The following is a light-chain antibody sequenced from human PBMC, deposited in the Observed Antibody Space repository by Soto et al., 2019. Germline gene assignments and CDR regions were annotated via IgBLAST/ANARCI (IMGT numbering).Light chain of an antibody. V-gene: IGLV1-47*01. CDR2: RNN. Sequence: QPVLTQPPSASGTPGQRVTISCSGSSSTIGSNYVYWYQQLPGTAPKLLIYRNNQRPSGVPDRFSGSKSGTSASLAISGLLSADEADYYCAAWDDSLSGHVVFGGGTKLTVL. CDR1: SSTIGSNY. CDR3: AAWDDSLSGHVV. J-gene: IGLJ2*01.